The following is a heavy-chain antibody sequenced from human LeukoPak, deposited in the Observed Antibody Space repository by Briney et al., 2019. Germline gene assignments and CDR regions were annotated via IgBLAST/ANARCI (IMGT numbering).Heavy chain of an antibody. CDR3: ARDKGIVGASALDY. CDR1: GFTFSSYE. Sequence: PGGSLRLSCAASGFTFSSYEMNWVRQAPGKGLEWVSYISSSGSTIYYADSVKGRFTISRDNAKNSLYLQMNSLRAEGTAVYYCARDKGIVGASALDYWGQGTLVTVSS. V-gene: IGHV3-48*03. CDR2: ISSSGSTI. J-gene: IGHJ4*02. D-gene: IGHD1-26*01.